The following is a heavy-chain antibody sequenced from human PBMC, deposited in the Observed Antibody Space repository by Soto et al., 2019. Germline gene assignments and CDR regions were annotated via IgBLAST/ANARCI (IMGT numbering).Heavy chain of an antibody. J-gene: IGHJ6*02. CDR1: GFTFSSYA. CDR2: ISGSGGST. V-gene: IGHV3-23*01. D-gene: IGHD3-3*01. Sequence: GGSLRLSCAASGFTFSSYAMSWVRQAPGKGLEWVSAISGSGGSTYYADSVKGRFTISRDNSKNTLYLQMNSLRAEDTAVYYCAKVMGDFWSGSDDYYYYGMDVWGQGTTVTVSS. CDR3: AKVMGDFWSGSDDYYYYGMDV.